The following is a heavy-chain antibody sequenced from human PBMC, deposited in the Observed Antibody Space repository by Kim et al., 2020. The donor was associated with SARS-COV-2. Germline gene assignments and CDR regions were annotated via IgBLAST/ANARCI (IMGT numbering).Heavy chain of an antibody. CDR1: GDSISRSSNY. CDR3: ARLFSENSAVEY. J-gene: IGHJ4*02. Sequence: SETLSLTCTASGDSISRSSNYWGWIRQPPGKGLEWIGSINYSGNTYYNPSLKRRVTISVNTSKNQFPLKMRSVTAADTAVYYCARLFSENSAVEYWGQGT. CDR2: INYSGNT. V-gene: IGHV4-39*01.